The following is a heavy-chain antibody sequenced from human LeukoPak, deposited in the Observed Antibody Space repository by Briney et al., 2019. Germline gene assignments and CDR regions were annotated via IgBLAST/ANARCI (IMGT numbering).Heavy chain of an antibody. Sequence: GGSLRLSCAASGFTVXXNYMSXVRQAPGXGLXXXXXIYSGGSTYYADSVKGRFTISRDNSKNTLYLQMNSLRAEDTAVYYCAREVVPAAGYYYYGMDVWGQGTTVTVSS. CDR2: IYSGGST. V-gene: IGHV3-53*01. CDR3: AREVVPAAGYYYYGMDV. D-gene: IGHD2-2*01. CDR1: GFTVXXNY. J-gene: IGHJ6*02.